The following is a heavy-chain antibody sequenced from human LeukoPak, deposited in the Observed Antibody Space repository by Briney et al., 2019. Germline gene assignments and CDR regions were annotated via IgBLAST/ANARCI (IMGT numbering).Heavy chain of an antibody. J-gene: IGHJ4*02. CDR3: AKDTQVVPAATPDY. V-gene: IGHV3-23*01. CDR2: ISGGGGST. D-gene: IGHD2-2*01. Sequence: GGSLRLSCAASGFTFSSYAMSWVRQAPGKGLEWVSAISGGGGSTYYADSVKGRFTISRDNSKNTLYLQMSSLRAEDTAVYYCAKDTQVVPAATPDYWGQGTLVTVSS. CDR1: GFTFSSYA.